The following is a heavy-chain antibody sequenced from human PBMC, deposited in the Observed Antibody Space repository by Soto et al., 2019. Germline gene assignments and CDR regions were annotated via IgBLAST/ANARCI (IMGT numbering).Heavy chain of an antibody. V-gene: IGHV4-38-2*01. D-gene: IGHD3-22*01. CDR1: RYAISSGYY. CDR2: IFHGGTT. Sequence: SETLSVTGFVSRYAISSGYYWGWIRQPPGKGLEWIGSIFHGGTTYYNPSLKSRLTISVDTSKNQFSLTLSSVTAADTAVYYCARHADSSSYYYPFDYWGQGSLVTVS. J-gene: IGHJ4*02. CDR3: ARHADSSSYYYPFDY.